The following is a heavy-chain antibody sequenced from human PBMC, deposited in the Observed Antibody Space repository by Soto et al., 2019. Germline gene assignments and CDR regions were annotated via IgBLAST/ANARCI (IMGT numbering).Heavy chain of an antibody. J-gene: IGHJ4*02. CDR2: ISYSGST. CDR1: GGSISSGNYY. CDR3: APMGTPATGLYVFDY. D-gene: IGHD2-15*01. Sequence: QVQLQESGPGLVKPSQTLSLTCTVSGGSISSGNYYWRWIRQPPGKGLEWIGFISYSGSTYYSTSLKSRVTISVDTSKSQFSLNLSFVTAADTAVYYCAPMGTPATGLYVFDYWGQGSLVTVSS. V-gene: IGHV4-30-4*01.